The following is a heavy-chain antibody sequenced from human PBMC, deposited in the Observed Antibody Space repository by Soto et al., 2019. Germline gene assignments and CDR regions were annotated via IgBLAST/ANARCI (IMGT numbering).Heavy chain of an antibody. V-gene: IGHV1-69*13. Sequence: SVKVSCKASGGTFSSYAISWVRQAPGQGLEWMGGIIPIFGTANYAQKFQGRVTITADESTSTAYMELSSLRSEDTAVYYCASGTQWLRDWFDPWGQGTLVTVSS. CDR1: GGTFSSYA. CDR2: IIPIFGTA. J-gene: IGHJ5*02. CDR3: ASGTQWLRDWFDP. D-gene: IGHD5-12*01.